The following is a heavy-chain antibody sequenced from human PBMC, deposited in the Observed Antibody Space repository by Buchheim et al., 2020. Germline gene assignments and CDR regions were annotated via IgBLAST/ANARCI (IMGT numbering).Heavy chain of an antibody. D-gene: IGHD3-3*01. J-gene: IGHJ4*02. CDR1: GFTFGDYA. CDR2: IRSKAYGGTT. V-gene: IGHV3-49*04. Sequence: EVQLVESGGGLVQPGRSLRLSCTASGFTFGDYAMSWVRQAPGKGLEWVGFIRSKAYGGTTEYAASVKGRFTISRDDSKSIAYLQMNSLKTEDTAVYCCTRDFPVLTIFGVVNYYFDYWGQGTL. CDR3: TRDFPVLTIFGVVNYYFDY.